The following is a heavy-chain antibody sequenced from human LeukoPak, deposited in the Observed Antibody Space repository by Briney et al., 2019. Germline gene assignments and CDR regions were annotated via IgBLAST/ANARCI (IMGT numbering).Heavy chain of an antibody. J-gene: IGHJ4*02. D-gene: IGHD3-10*01. V-gene: IGHV3-30-3*01. CDR3: ARDSDTFGALDY. CDR2: ISFDGSKD. Sequence: GGSLRLSCAPSTFTFSSYAMHWVRQAPGKGLEWMAVISFDGSKDYFADSVKGRFTISRDNSKNTMYLHMNSLSLEDTAVYYCARDSDTFGALDYWGQGTLVTVSS. CDR1: TFTFSSYA.